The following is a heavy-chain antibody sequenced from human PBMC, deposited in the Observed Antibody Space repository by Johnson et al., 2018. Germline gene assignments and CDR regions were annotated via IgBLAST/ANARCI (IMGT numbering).Heavy chain of an antibody. CDR3: ARWGTYSGSLGNIF. V-gene: IGHV3-33*01. J-gene: IGHJ3*01. CDR1: GFTFSSYV. CDR2: IWYDGSNK. Sequence: QVQLVQSGGGVVQPGRSLRLSCAASGFTFSSYVMHWVRQAPGKGLEWVAVIWYDGSNKYYADSVKGRFTISRDNSKNTLYLQLNSLRAEDTAVYYCARWGTYSGSLGNIFWGQGTMVTVSS. D-gene: IGHD1-26*01.